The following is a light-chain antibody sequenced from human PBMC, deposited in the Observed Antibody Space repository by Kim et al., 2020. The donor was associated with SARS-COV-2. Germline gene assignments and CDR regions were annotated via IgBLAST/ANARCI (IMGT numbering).Light chain of an antibody. CDR3: AAWDDNVDGWV. Sequence: ELTHPPSASGTPGQRVTISCSGSSSNIGSDTVNWYQHLPGTAPKLLIYNNNQRPSGVPDRFSGSKSGTSASLAISGLQSEDEADYYCAAWDDNVDGWVFGGGTQLTVL. CDR1: SSNIGSDT. J-gene: IGLJ3*02. CDR2: NNN. V-gene: IGLV1-44*01.